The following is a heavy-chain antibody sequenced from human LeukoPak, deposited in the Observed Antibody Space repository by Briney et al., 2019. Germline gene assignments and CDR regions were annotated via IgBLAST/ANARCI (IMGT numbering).Heavy chain of an antibody. D-gene: IGHD3-22*01. V-gene: IGHV1-46*01. CDR1: GYTFTSYY. Sequence: ASVKVSFKASGYTFTSYYMHWVRPAPGQGLAWMGIINPSGGSTSYAQKFQGRVTMTRDTSTSTVYMELSSLRSEDTAVYYCAREYYYDSYFDYWGQGTLVTVSS. CDR2: INPSGGST. CDR3: AREYYYDSYFDY. J-gene: IGHJ4*02.